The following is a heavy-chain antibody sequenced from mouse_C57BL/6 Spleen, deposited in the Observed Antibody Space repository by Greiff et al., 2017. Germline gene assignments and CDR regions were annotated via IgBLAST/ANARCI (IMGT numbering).Heavy chain of an antibody. CDR2: ILPGSGST. CDR1: GYTFTGYW. V-gene: IGHV1-9*01. J-gene: IGHJ2*01. D-gene: IGHD1-1*01. CDR3: ARVGLFTTVVAHFDY. Sequence: QVQLKESGAELMKPGASVKLSCKATGYTFTGYWIAWVKQRPGPGLEWIGEILPGSGSTNYNEKFKGKATFTADTSSNTAYMQLSSLTTEDSAIYYCARVGLFTTVVAHFDYWGQGTTLTVSS.